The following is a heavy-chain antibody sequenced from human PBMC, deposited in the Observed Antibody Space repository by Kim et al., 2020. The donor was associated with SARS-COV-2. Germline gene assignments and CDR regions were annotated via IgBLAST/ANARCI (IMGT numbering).Heavy chain of an antibody. D-gene: IGHD3-9*01. CDR3: ARDGDILTGYPYRDFDY. J-gene: IGHJ4*02. CDR1: GYTFTSYG. V-gene: IGHV1-18*04. CDR2: ISAYNGNT. Sequence: ASVKVSCKASGYTFTSYGISWVRQAPGQGLEWMGWISAYNGNTNYAQKLQGRVTMTTDTSTSTAYMELRSLRSDDTAVYYCARDGDILTGYPYRDFDYWGQGTLVTVSS.